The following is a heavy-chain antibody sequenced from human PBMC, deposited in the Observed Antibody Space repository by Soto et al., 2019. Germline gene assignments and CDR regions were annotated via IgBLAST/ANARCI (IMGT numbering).Heavy chain of an antibody. J-gene: IGHJ4*02. D-gene: IGHD1-26*01. Sequence: QVQLVESGGGVVQPGRSLRLSCAASGFTFSSYAMHWVRQAPGKGLEWVAVISYDGSNKYYADSVKGRFTISRDNSKNKLYLQMNSLRAEDTAVYYCERGMSASSGSPGYWGQGTLVTVSS. CDR2: ISYDGSNK. V-gene: IGHV3-30-3*01. CDR1: GFTFSSYA. CDR3: ERGMSASSGSPGY.